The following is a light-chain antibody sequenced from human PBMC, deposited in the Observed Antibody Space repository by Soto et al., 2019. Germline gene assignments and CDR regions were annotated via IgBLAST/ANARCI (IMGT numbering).Light chain of an antibody. Sequence: QSALTQPASVSGSPGQSITISCTGTISDVGGYNFVSWYQQYPGKAPKLMICDVSNRPSGVSNRFSGSKSGNTASLTISGLQAEAEADYYCSSVTGSHYVFGTGTKLTVL. CDR3: SSVTGSHYV. CDR1: ISDVGGYNF. CDR2: DVS. V-gene: IGLV2-14*03. J-gene: IGLJ1*01.